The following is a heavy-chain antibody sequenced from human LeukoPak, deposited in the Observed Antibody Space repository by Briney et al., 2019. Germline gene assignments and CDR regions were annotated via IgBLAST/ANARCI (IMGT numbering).Heavy chain of an antibody. J-gene: IGHJ5*02. CDR1: GGSLSSGVYY. CDR2: IYHSGTT. Sequence: SETLSLTCTVSGGSLSSGVYYWSWLRQPPGKGLEWIGYIYHSGTTYYNPSLQSRVTISVDRSRNQFSLRLDSVTVADTAVYYCARDAVVMGVLDPWGQGTLVTVSS. CDR3: ARDAVVMGVLDP. V-gene: IGHV4-30-2*01. D-gene: IGHD4-23*01.